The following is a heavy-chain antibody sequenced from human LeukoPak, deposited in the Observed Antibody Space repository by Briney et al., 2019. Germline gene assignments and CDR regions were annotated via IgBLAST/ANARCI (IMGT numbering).Heavy chain of an antibody. Sequence: GDSLKISCKGSGYSFTTYWIGWVRQMPGKGLEWMGFIYPGDSDTKYSPSFQGQVTFSADKSITTAYLQWSSLKASDTAIYYCARRNPLAYDAFDIWGQGTMVTVSS. CDR3: ARRNPLAYDAFDI. CDR2: IYPGDSDT. J-gene: IGHJ3*02. D-gene: IGHD1-1*01. CDR1: GYSFTTYW. V-gene: IGHV5-51*01.